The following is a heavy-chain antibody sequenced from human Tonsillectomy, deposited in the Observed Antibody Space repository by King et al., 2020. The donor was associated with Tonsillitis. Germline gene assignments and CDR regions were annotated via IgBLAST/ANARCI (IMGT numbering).Heavy chain of an antibody. J-gene: IGHJ4*02. CDR3: ALNFYGSGTYYKASEY. D-gene: IGHD3-10*01. Sequence: QLQESGPGLVKPSETLSLTCTVSGGSISSSSYYWGWIRQPPGKGLEWIGTLYYSGSTYYNPSLKSRVTISVDTSKNQFSLKLSPVTAADTAVDYCALNFYGSGTYYKASEYWGQGTLVTVSS. CDR2: LYYSGST. V-gene: IGHV4-39*01. CDR1: GGSISSSSYY.